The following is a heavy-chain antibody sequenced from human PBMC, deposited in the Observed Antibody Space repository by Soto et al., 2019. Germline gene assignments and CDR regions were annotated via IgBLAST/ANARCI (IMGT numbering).Heavy chain of an antibody. D-gene: IGHD3-10*01. CDR3: SRHGFGSRHGLVDD. V-gene: IGHV4-59*08. J-gene: IGHJ6*02. Sequence: QVQLQESGPGLVKPSETLSLTCTVSGGSITNYYCSWFRQPPGKGLEWIGYIQYNGYSAYNLSLKVRVTMSMYTANTKFSLLLETVTATDTAAYYCSRHGFGSRHGLVDDWGQGTTVIVAS. CDR2: IQYNGYS. CDR1: GGSITNYY.